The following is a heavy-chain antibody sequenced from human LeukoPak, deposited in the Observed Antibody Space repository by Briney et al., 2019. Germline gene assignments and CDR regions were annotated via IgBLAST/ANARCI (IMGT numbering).Heavy chain of an antibody. CDR1: GFTFSSYA. D-gene: IGHD2-15*01. CDR2: ITGGGEST. V-gene: IGHV3-23*01. Sequence: PGGSLRLSCAASGFTFSSYAMNWVRQDPGTRLEWVSSITGGGESTYHADSVKGRFTISRDNSKNTVSLQMNSLRAEDTAVYYCAKGERVYCSASTCYPFDYWGQGILVSVSS. J-gene: IGHJ4*02. CDR3: AKGERVYCSASTCYPFDY.